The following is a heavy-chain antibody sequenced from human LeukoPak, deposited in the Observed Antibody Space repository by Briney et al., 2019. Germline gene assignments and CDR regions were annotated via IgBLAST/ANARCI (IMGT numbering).Heavy chain of an antibody. Sequence: GGSLRLSCAASGFTFSSYAMSWVRQAPGKGLEWVSAISGSGGSTYYADSVKGRLTISRDNSKNTLYPQMNSLRAEDTAVYYCAKDRKAYYYDSSGYYGPTWGQGTLVTVSS. V-gene: IGHV3-23*01. CDR2: ISGSGGST. CDR3: AKDRKAYYYDSSGYYGPT. D-gene: IGHD3-22*01. CDR1: GFTFSSYA. J-gene: IGHJ5*02.